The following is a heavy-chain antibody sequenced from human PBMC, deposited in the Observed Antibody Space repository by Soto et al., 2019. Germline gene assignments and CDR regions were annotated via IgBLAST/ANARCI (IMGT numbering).Heavy chain of an antibody. CDR2: IYWHNDK. CDR1: GTALRNNGIG. V-gene: IGHV2-5*01. D-gene: IGHD3-10*01. J-gene: IGHJ4*01. Sequence: PNQLRTLTSSFYGTALRNNGIGVGLIRPPPGKALEWLSLIYWHNDKRYSPSLKNRLTFTKDDSKNQVVLTMTDMDPVDTAAYYWVHRRRDSGPNGDDWVPGILVSVSS. CDR3: VHRRRDSGPNGDD.